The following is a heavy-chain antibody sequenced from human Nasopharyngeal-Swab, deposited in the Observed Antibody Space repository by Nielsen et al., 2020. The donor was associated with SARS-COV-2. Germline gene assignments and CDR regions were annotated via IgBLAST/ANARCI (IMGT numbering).Heavy chain of an antibody. J-gene: IGHJ3*02. CDR2: IYYSGST. Sequence: SETLSLTCTVYGGSISSSSYYWGWIRQPPGQGLEWIGSIYYSGSTYYNPSLKSRVTISVDKSKNQFTLKLSSVTAADTAVYYCARHQYLWFGELFDAFDIWGQGTMVTVSS. V-gene: IGHV4-39*01. CDR1: GGSISSSSYY. D-gene: IGHD3-10*01. CDR3: ARHQYLWFGELFDAFDI.